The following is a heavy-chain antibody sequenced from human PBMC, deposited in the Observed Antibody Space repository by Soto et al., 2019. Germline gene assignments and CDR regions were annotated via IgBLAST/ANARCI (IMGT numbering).Heavy chain of an antibody. V-gene: IGHV3-33*01. D-gene: IGHD1-1*01. CDR1: GFTFSTYC. J-gene: IGHJ4*02. CDR2: IWYDGSNK. CDR3: ARDPLGPGIWDY. Sequence: QVQLVESGGGGVQPGRSLRLSCAASGFTFSTYCMHWVRQAPGKGLEWVAVIWYDGSNKYYADSVKGRFPISSDNTKNTMSLQMNSLRVEGTAVYYCARDPLGPGIWDYWGQGTLVTVSS.